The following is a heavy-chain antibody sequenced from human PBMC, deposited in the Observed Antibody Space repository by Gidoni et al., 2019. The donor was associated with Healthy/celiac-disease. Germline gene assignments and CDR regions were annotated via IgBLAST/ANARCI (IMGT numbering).Heavy chain of an antibody. CDR1: GYSFTSYW. CDR2: IYPGDSDT. J-gene: IGHJ3*02. Sequence: EVQLVQSGAEVKKPGESLKISCKGSGYSFTSYWIGWVRQMPGKGLEWMGIIYPGDSDTRYSPSFQGQVTISADKSISTAYLQWSSLKASDTAMYYCARHPITYGDHKNTAFDIWGQGTMVTVSS. D-gene: IGHD4-17*01. CDR3: ARHPITYGDHKNTAFDI. V-gene: IGHV5-51*01.